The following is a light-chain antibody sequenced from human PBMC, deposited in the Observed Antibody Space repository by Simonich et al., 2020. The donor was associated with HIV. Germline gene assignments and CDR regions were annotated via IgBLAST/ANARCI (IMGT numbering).Light chain of an antibody. J-gene: IGKJ1*01. CDR2: WAS. CDR1: QSVLSSSNNKNS. Sequence: DIVMTQSPDSLAVSLGERATINCKSSQSVLSSSNNKNSLVWYQQKPGQPPKLLIYWASTRESGVPDRFSGSGSGTDFTLTISSLRAEDVAVYYCQQYYSTPPTFGQGTKVEIK. CDR3: QQYYSTPPT. V-gene: IGKV4-1*01.